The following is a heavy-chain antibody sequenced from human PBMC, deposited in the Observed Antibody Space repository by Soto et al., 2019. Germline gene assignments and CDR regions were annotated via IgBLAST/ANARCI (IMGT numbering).Heavy chain of an antibody. CDR1: GGSISSSSYY. CDR3: ARPITRIAAENWFDP. CDR2: IYYSGST. V-gene: IGHV4-39*01. J-gene: IGHJ5*02. Sequence: QLQLQESGPGLVKPSETLSLTCTVSGGSISSSSYYWGWIRQPPGKGLEWIGSIYYSGSTYYNPSLKSRVTISVDTSKNQFSLKLSSVTAADTAVYYCARPITRIAAENWFDPWGQGTLVTVSS. D-gene: IGHD6-13*01.